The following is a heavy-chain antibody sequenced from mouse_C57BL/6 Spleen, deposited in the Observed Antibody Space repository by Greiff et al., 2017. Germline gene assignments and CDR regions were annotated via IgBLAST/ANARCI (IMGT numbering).Heavy chain of an antibody. CDR1: GYTFTDYA. V-gene: IGHV1-67*01. CDR3: ARWAPYDHYAMGY. Sequence: QVQLQQSGPELVRPGVSVQISCKGSGYTFTDYAMHWVKQSHAKSLEWIGVICTYYGDASYNQKFKDKATMTVDKSSSTAYMELARLASEDSAVYNCARWAPYDHYAMGYWGQRASVTVSS. CDR2: ICTYYGDA. J-gene: IGHJ4*01. D-gene: IGHD2-12*01.